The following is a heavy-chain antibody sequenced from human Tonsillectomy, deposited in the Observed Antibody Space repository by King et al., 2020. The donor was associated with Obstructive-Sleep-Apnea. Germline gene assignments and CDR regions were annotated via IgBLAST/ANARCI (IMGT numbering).Heavy chain of an antibody. CDR3: ARDDGD. CDR2: IHHSVST. D-gene: IGHD4-17*01. J-gene: IGHJ4*02. Sequence: QLQESGPGLVKPSETLSLTCTVSGYSISGGYYWGWIRQPPGKGLAWIGTIHHSVSTYYNPPLKSRVTITIDTSKNKWSLMLRSVTAADTAVYYCARDDGDWGRGTLVTVSS. V-gene: IGHV4-38-2*02. CDR1: GYSISGGYY.